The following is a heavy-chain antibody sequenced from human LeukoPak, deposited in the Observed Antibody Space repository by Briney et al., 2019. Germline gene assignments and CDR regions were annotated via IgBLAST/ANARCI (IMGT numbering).Heavy chain of an antibody. Sequence: PGGSLRLSCAASGFTVSSNYMSWVRQAPGKGLEWVSVIYSGGSTYYADSVKGRFTISGDNSKNTLYLQMSSLRAEDTAVYYCAISGYSYGSFDYWGQGTLVTVSS. CDR3: AISGYSYGSFDY. CDR2: IYSGGST. J-gene: IGHJ4*02. D-gene: IGHD5-18*01. CDR1: GFTVSSNY. V-gene: IGHV3-53*01.